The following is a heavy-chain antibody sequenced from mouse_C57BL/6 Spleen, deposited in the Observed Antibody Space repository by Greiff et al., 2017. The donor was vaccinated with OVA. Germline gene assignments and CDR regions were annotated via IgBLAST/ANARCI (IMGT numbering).Heavy chain of an antibody. D-gene: IGHD2-1*01. CDR2: IDPSDSYT. CDR1: GYTFTSYW. V-gene: IGHV1-50*01. Sequence: VQLQQPGAELVKPGASVKLSCKASGYTFTSYWMQWVKQRPGQGLEWIGEIDPSDSYTNYNQKFKGKAPLTVDTSSSTAYMQLSSLTSEDSAVYYCARDGNYSWFAYWGQGTLVTVSA. CDR3: ARDGNYSWFAY. J-gene: IGHJ3*01.